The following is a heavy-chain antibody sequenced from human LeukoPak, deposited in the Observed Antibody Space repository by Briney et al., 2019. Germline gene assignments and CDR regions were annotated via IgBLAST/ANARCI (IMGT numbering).Heavy chain of an antibody. CDR1: GGSFNGYY. CDR2: INHSGST. Sequence: SETLSLTCAVYGGSFNGYYWSWIRQPPGKGLEWIGEINHSGSTNYNPSLKSRVTISVDTSKNQFSLKLSSVTAADTAAYYCARLRYDVDYWGQGTLVTVSS. D-gene: IGHD3-16*01. J-gene: IGHJ4*02. V-gene: IGHV4-34*01. CDR3: ARLRYDVDY.